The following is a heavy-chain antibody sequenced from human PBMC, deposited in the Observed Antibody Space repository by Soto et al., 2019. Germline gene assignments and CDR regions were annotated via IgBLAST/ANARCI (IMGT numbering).Heavy chain of an antibody. V-gene: IGHV5-51*01. CDR3: VRVGLVGATRLTHAWFYX. D-gene: IGHD1-26*01. Sequence: PGEALKISCKGSGYTFTSHWIGWVRQMPGKGLELMVIIYPGDSDTRYRPSFQGQVIISADKYITTAYLQWSSLKASDTAMYYCVRVGLVGATRLTHAWFYXWGQGTLVTVS. CDR1: GYTFTSHW. CDR2: IYPGDSDT. J-gene: IGHJ5*02.